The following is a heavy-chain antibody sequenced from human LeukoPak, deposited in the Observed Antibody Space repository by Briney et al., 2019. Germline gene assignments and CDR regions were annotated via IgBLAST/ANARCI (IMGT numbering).Heavy chain of an antibody. V-gene: IGHV4-39*01. D-gene: IGHD1-26*01. J-gene: IGHJ4*02. CDR3: AKRGLYCLLDY. CDR2: INHSGST. Sequence: PSETLSLTCTVSGGSISTGSYYWSWIRQPPGKGLEWIGEINHSGSTNYNPSLESRVTISIDASKNQFSLKLNSLTAADTAMYFCAKRGLYCLLDYRGQGTLVTVPS. CDR1: GGSISTGSYY.